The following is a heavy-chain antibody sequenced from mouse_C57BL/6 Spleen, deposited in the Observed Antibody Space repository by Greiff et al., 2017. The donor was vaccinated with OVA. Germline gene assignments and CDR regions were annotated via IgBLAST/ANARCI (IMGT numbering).Heavy chain of an antibody. CDR3: ARGGAQAPYYFDY. Sequence: VQLQQSGAELVRPGTSVKMSCKASGYTFTNYWIGWAKQRPGHGLEWIGDIYPGGGYTNYNEKFKGKATLTADKSSSTAYMQFSSLTSEDSAIYYCARGGAQAPYYFDYWGQGTTLTVSS. CDR1: GYTFTNYW. D-gene: IGHD3-2*02. CDR2: IYPGGGYT. J-gene: IGHJ2*01. V-gene: IGHV1-63*01.